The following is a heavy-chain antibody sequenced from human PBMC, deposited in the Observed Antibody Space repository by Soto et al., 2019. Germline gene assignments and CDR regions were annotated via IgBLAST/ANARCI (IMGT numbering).Heavy chain of an antibody. J-gene: IGHJ6*02. D-gene: IGHD3-10*01. CDR2: IMYSGYS. CDR3: ARRGFGPLHGLVDV. CDR1: GDSLTNYY. Sequence: QVQLQESGPGLVKPSETLSLTCTVSGDSLTNYYCSWFRQPPGKGLEWIGYIMYSGYSAYNLSLKRRVTLSMDTSKALFSLMLGSVTATDTAVYYCARRGFGPLHGLVDVWGQGTTVIVSS. V-gene: IGHV4-59*08.